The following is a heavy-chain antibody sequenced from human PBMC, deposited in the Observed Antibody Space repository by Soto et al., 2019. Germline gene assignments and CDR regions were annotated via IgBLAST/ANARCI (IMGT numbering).Heavy chain of an antibody. V-gene: IGHV3-23*01. Sequence: GGSLRLSCAASGFTFSSYAMSWVRQAPGRGLEWVSAISRSGGSTYYADSVKGRFTISRDNSKNTLYLQMNSLRAEDTAVYYCAKLVQGRFLEWFLDYWGQGTLVTVSS. D-gene: IGHD3-3*01. CDR1: GFTFSSYA. CDR3: AKLVQGRFLEWFLDY. J-gene: IGHJ4*02. CDR2: ISRSGGST.